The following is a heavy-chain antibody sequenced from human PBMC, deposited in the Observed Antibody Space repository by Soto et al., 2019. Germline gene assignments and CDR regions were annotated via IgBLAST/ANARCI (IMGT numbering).Heavy chain of an antibody. CDR3: AKSWELRRFFAS. CDR1: GASIISENW. Sequence: QVQLQESGPGLVKPSGTLSLTCAVSGASIISENWWTWVRQSPGKGLEWIGEIHHTGSTTYNPSLDSRVTMSVDKSKNHFSLILSSVTAADTALYYCAKSWELRRFFASWGQGTLVTVYS. CDR2: IHHTGST. D-gene: IGHD1-26*01. V-gene: IGHV4-4*02. J-gene: IGHJ4*02.